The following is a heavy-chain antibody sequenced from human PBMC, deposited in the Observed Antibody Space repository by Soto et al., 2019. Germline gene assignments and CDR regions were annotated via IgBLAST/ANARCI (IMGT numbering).Heavy chain of an antibody. CDR2: MSYNGST. Sequence: QVQLQESGPGLVKPSQTLSLTCTISNGSVNRGGYYWSWIRQHPGKGLEWVGYMSYNGSTYYSPSLNSRVTIAVDASKTRLSLKLSSVTAADTAIYYCARARVISSRNWFDPWGQGTLVTVSS. V-gene: IGHV4-31*03. J-gene: IGHJ5*02. CDR1: NGSVNRGGYY. D-gene: IGHD6-6*01. CDR3: ARARVISSRNWFDP.